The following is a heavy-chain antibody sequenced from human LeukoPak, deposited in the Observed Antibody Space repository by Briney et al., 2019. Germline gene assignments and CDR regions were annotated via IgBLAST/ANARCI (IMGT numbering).Heavy chain of an antibody. Sequence: GGSLRLSCAASGFTFSSYSMNWVRQAPGKGLEWVSSISSSGSYIYYADSVKGRFTISRDNAKNSLYLQMNSLRAEDTAVYYCARDSRSLAALYYFDYWGQGTLVTVSS. CDR1: GFTFSSYS. CDR2: ISSSGSYI. V-gene: IGHV3-21*01. D-gene: IGHD3-16*02. J-gene: IGHJ4*02. CDR3: ARDSRSLAALYYFDY.